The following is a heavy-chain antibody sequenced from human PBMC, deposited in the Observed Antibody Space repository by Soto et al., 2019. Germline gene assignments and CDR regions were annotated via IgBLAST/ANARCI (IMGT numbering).Heavy chain of an antibody. J-gene: IGHJ6*02. CDR2: IIPIFGTA. Sequence: QVQLVQSGAEVKKPGSSVKVSCKASGGTFSSYAISWVRQAPGQGLEWMGGIIPIFGTANYAQKFQGRVTITADESTSTAYMELSSLRSEDTAGYYCARDFSYTAFRYGGMDVWGQGTTVTVSS. V-gene: IGHV1-69*12. CDR3: ARDFSYTAFRYGGMDV. D-gene: IGHD1-1*01. CDR1: GGTFSSYA.